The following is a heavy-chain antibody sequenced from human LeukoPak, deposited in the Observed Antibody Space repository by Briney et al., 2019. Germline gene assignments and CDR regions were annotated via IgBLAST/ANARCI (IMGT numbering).Heavy chain of an antibody. V-gene: IGHV4-30-4*01. D-gene: IGHD1-7*01. CDR1: GGSISSGDYY. CDR3: ARVAGTTRTYYYYGMDV. Sequence: SQTLSLTCTVSGGSISSGDYYWSWIRQPPGKGLEWIGYIYYSGSTYYNPSLKSRVTISVDTSKNQFSLKLSSVTAADTAVYYSARVAGTTRTYYYYGMDVWGQGTTVTVSS. J-gene: IGHJ6*02. CDR2: IYYSGST.